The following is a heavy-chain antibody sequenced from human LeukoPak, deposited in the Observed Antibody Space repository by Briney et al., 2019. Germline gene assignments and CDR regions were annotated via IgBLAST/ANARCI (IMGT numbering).Heavy chain of an antibody. Sequence: GGSLRLSCAASGFPFTVYPTHWVRQAPGKGLEWVSVSSSDETYKFYADSVRGRFTISRDNSKNRLYLQMNSLRAEDTAVYYCAKFSAQITQTDYGMDVWGQGTTVTVSS. J-gene: IGHJ6*02. CDR1: GFPFTVYP. CDR3: AKFSAQITQTDYGMDV. V-gene: IGHV3-30-3*02. CDR2: SSSDETYK. D-gene: IGHD1-20*01.